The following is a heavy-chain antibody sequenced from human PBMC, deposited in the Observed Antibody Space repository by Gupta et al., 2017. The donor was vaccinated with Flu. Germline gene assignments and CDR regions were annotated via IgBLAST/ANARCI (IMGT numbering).Heavy chain of an antibody. D-gene: IGHD2-21*02. CDR2: ILPIISAV. J-gene: IGHJ5*02. Sequence: QVQLAQPGAEVKMPGSSVRVSCEASGRTFSSSSITWVRQAPGQGLEWMGGILPIISAVNYAQKFQDRVTISADESTSTAYMELRNLRSEDTAVYYCAIESPCGGDCYFLDPWGPGTLVSVSS. CDR1: GRTFSSSS. CDR3: AIESPCGGDCYFLDP. V-gene: IGHV1-69*01.